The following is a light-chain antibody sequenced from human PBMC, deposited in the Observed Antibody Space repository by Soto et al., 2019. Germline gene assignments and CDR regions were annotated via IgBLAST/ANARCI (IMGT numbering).Light chain of an antibody. CDR2: ATS. V-gene: IGKV1-39*01. CDR3: QHIYSGSWT. Sequence: DMQVTQSPSILSASVGDKVTITCRTSQSFSSYLNWYQQKPGEAPKLLVYATSRLQSGVPSRFSGSRSETGFTLTITSLQPEDFAVYYCQHIYSGSWTFGRGTKVEI. CDR1: QSFSSY. J-gene: IGKJ4*01.